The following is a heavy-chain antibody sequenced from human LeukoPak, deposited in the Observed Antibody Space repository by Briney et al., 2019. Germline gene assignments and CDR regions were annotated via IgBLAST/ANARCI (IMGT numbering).Heavy chain of an antibody. Sequence: ESGPVLVKPTETLTLTCTVSGFSLSNARMGVSWIRQPPGKALEWLAHIFSNDEKFYSTSLKSRLTISKDTSKSQVVLTMTNMDPVDTATYYCARITGYCSGGSCRYFDYWGQGTLVTVSS. D-gene: IGHD2-15*01. CDR2: IFSNDEK. V-gene: IGHV2-26*01. J-gene: IGHJ4*02. CDR3: ARITGYCSGGSCRYFDY. CDR1: GFSLSNARMG.